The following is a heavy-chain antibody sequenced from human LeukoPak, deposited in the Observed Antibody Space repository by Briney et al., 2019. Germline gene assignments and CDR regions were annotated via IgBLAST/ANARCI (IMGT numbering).Heavy chain of an antibody. CDR3: AELGITMIGGV. D-gene: IGHD3-10*02. CDR2: IASDGSI. CDR1: GFSISSYE. V-gene: IGHV3-48*03. Sequence: PGGSLRLSCVASGFSISSYEMNWVRQAPGKGLEWISFIASDGSIEYADSVKGRFTISRDNAKNSLYLQMNSLRAEDTAVYYCAELGITMIGGVWGKGTTVTISS. J-gene: IGHJ6*04.